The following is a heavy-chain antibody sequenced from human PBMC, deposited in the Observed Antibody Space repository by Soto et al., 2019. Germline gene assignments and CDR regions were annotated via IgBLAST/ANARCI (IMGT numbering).Heavy chain of an antibody. V-gene: IGHV1-3*01. CDR1: GYTFTSLA. D-gene: IGHD3-3*01. CDR3: ARDSELTNYDFWSGIYYYGMDV. Sequence: APVKGSCKASGYTFTSLAMHLGRQAPGQKVEGIGWINAGNGNTKYSQKFQGRVTITRDTSASTAYMELSSLRSEDTAVYYCARDSELTNYDFWSGIYYYGMDVWGQGTTVTVSS. CDR2: INAGNGNT. J-gene: IGHJ6*02.